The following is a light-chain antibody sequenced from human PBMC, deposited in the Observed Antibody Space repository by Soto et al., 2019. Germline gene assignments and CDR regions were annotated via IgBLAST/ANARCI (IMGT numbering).Light chain of an antibody. V-gene: IGLV1-44*01. CDR3: AAWDDSLYGHVV. CDR2: SNN. J-gene: IGLJ2*01. CDR1: SSNIGSNT. Sequence: QSALTQPPSASGTPGQRVTISCSGSSSNIGSNTVNWYQQLPGTAPKLLIYSNNQRPSGVPDRFSGSKSGTSASLAISGLQSEDEADYYCAAWDDSLYGHVVFGGGTKLTVL.